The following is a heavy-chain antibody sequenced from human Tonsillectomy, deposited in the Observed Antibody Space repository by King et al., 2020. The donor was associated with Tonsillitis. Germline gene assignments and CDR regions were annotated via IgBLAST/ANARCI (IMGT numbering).Heavy chain of an antibody. CDR3: ARYNWNYRNWFDP. CDR1: GGSISSGGYY. V-gene: IGHV4-31*03. CDR2: IYYSGST. J-gene: IGHJ5*02. D-gene: IGHD1-7*01. Sequence: VQLQESGPGLVKPSQTLSLTCTVSGGSISSGGYYWSWIRQHPGKGLECIGYIYYSGSTYYNPSLKSRVTISVDTSKNQFSLKLSSVTAADTAVYYCARYNWNYRNWFDPWGQGTLVTVSS.